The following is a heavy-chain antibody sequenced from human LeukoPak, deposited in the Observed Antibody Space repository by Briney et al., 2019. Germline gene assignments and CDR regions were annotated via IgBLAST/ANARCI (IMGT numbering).Heavy chain of an antibody. J-gene: IGHJ6*03. D-gene: IGHD2-2*01. Sequence: SETLSLTCTVSGGSISSYYWSWIRQPPGKGLEWIGYIYYSGSTNYNPSLKSRVTISVDTSKNQFSLKLSSVTAADTAVYYCARGELPGYCSSTSCPYYYYYYYMDVWGKGTTVTVSS. CDR3: ARGELPGYCSSTSCPYYYYYYYMDV. V-gene: IGHV4-59*01. CDR1: GGSISSYY. CDR2: IYYSGST.